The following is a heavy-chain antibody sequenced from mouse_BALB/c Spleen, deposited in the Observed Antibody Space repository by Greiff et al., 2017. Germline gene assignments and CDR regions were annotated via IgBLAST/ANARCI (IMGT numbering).Heavy chain of an antibody. D-gene: IGHD2-2*01. CDR3: ALIYYGYDGYYAMDY. V-gene: IGHV14-3*02. Sequence: DVKLVESGAELVKPGASVKLSCTASGFNIKDTYMHWVKQRPEQGLEWIGRIDPANGNTKYDPKFQGKATITADTSSNTAYLQLSSLTSEDTAVYYCALIYYGYDGYYAMDYWGQGTSVTVSA. J-gene: IGHJ4*01. CDR2: IDPANGNT. CDR1: GFNIKDTY.